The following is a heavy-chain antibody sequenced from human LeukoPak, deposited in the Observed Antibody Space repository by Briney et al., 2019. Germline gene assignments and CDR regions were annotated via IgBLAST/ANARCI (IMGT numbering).Heavy chain of an antibody. Sequence: PGGSLRLSCAASGFTFSSYSMNWVRQAPGKGLEWVSSISSSSSYIYYADSVKGRFTISRDNAKNSLYLQMNSLRAEDTAVYYCARVSSSSSRRAVYYFDYWGQGTLVTVSS. V-gene: IGHV3-21*01. D-gene: IGHD6-6*01. CDR3: ARVSSSSSRRAVYYFDY. CDR1: GFTFSSYS. J-gene: IGHJ4*02. CDR2: ISSSSSYI.